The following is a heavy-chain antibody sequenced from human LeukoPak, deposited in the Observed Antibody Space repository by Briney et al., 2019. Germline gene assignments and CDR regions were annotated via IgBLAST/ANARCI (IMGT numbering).Heavy chain of an antibody. CDR2: IWYDGSNK. CDR3: AREVSAAGFDY. V-gene: IGHV3-33*08. Sequence: GGSLRLSCAASEFTFSSYGMHWVRQAPGKGLEWVAVIWYDGSNKYYADSVKGRFTISRDNSKNTLYLQMNSLRAEDTAVYYCAREVSAAGFDYWGQGTLVTVSS. D-gene: IGHD6-13*01. CDR1: EFTFSSYG. J-gene: IGHJ4*02.